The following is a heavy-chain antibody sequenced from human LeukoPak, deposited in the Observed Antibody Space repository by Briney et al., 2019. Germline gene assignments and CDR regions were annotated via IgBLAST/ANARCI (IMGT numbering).Heavy chain of an antibody. CDR2: ISWNSGSI. J-gene: IGHJ4*02. Sequence: GGSLRLSCAASGFTFDDYAMHWVRQAPGKGLEWVSGISWNSGSIGYADSVKGRFTISRDNAKNSLYLQMNSLRAEDTAVYYCARVDDYIWGSYRTDYWGQGTLVTVSS. D-gene: IGHD3-16*02. CDR1: GFTFDDYA. CDR3: ARVDDYIWGSYRTDY. V-gene: IGHV3-9*01.